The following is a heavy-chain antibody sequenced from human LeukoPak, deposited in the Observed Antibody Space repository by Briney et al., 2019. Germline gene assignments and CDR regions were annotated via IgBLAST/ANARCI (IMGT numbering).Heavy chain of an antibody. D-gene: IGHD1-26*01. J-gene: IGHJ4*02. V-gene: IGHV3-33*01. Sequence: GGSLRLSCAASGFTFSTYGMHWVRQAPGKGLEWVAVVWYDGSNIHYVDSVKGRFTIFRDNSKSTLYLQMNSLTAEDTAVYYCARGGYSGTYYFDYWGQGTLVTVSS. CDR3: ARGGYSGTYYFDY. CDR2: VWYDGSNI. CDR1: GFTFSTYG.